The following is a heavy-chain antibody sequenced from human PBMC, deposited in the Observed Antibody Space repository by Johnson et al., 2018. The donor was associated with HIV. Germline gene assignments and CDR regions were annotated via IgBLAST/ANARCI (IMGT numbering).Heavy chain of an antibody. CDR3: ARGEWELNAGHGFDI. J-gene: IGHJ3*02. CDR1: VFTFDDYG. D-gene: IGHD1-26*01. Sequence: VQLVESGGGVVRPGESLRLSCAASVFTFDDYGMSWVRQVPGKGLEWVSGINWNGGSTGYADSVKGRFTISRDNAKNSLYLQMNSLRAEDTAFYYCARGEWELNAGHGFDIWGQGTMVTVSS. V-gene: IGHV3-20*04. CDR2: INWNGGST.